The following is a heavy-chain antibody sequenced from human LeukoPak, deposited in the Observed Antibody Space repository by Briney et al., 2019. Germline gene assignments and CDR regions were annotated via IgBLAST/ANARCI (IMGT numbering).Heavy chain of an antibody. J-gene: IGHJ4*02. D-gene: IGHD6-13*01. V-gene: IGHV3-23*01. CDR2: ISGSGGST. CDR1: GGSISSGGYY. CDR3: AKEPIAAASAFDY. Sequence: LSLTCTVSGGSISSGGYYWSWVRQAPGKGLEWVSAISGSGGSTYYADSVKGRFTISRDNSKNTLYLQMNSLRAEDTAVYYCAKEPIAAASAFDYWGQGTLVTVSS.